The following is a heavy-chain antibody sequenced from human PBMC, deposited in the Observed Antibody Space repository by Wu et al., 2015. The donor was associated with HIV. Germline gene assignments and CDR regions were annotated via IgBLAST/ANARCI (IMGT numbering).Heavy chain of an antibody. J-gene: IGHJ3*02. CDR1: GGTFSSYA. CDR3: ASNPMVRGANLDAFDI. CDR2: IIPIFGTA. D-gene: IGHD3-10*01. V-gene: IGHV1-69*05. Sequence: QVQLVQSGAEVKKPGSSVKVSCKASGGTFSSYAISWVRQAPGQGLEWMGGIIPIFGTANYAQKFQGRVTITTDESTSTAYMELSSLRSEDTAVYYCASNPMVRGANLDAFDIWGQGTMVTVSS.